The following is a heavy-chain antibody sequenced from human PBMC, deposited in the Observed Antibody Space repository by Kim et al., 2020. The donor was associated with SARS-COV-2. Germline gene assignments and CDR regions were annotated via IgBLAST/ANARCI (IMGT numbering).Heavy chain of an antibody. Sequence: YYNPSLKSRVTISVDTSKNQFSLKLSSVTAADTAVYYCAGASGYKSPFDYWGQGTLVTVSS. V-gene: IGHV4-31*02. CDR3: AGASGYKSPFDY. J-gene: IGHJ4*02. D-gene: IGHD3-3*01.